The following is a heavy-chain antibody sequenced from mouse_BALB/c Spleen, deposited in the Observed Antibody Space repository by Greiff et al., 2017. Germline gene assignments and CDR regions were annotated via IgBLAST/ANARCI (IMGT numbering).Heavy chain of an antibody. V-gene: IGHV5-9-4*01. D-gene: IGHD2-2*01. Sequence: EVHLVESGGGLVKPGGSLKLSCAASGFTFSSYAMSWVRQSPEKRLEWVAEISSGGSYTYYPDTVTGRFTISRDNAKNTLYLEMSSLRSEDTAMYYCARDGYGAMDYWGQGTSVTVSS. CDR1: GFTFSSYA. CDR2: ISSGGSYT. J-gene: IGHJ4*01. CDR3: ARDGYGAMDY.